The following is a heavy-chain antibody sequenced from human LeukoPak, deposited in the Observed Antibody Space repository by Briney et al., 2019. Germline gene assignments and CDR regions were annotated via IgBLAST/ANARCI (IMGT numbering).Heavy chain of an antibody. V-gene: IGHV3-33*01. CDR1: GFTFSSHG. CDR2: IWYDGSNE. Sequence: PGRSLRLSCAASGFTFSSHGMHWVRQAPGKGLEWVAVIWYDGSNEYYADSVKGRFTISRDNSKNTLYLQMNSLRAEDTAVYYCAREFKGYCSSTSCPPRFDPWGQGTLVTVSS. J-gene: IGHJ5*02. CDR3: AREFKGYCSSTSCPPRFDP. D-gene: IGHD2-2*01.